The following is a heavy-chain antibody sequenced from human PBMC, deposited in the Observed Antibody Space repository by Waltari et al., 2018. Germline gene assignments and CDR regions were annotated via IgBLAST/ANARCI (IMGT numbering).Heavy chain of an antibody. CDR3: ARDGHSYFYGSWSDY. J-gene: IGHJ4*02. V-gene: IGHV3-30*01. D-gene: IGHD3-10*01. CDR2: ISFDGNNI. CDR1: GISVSSYA. Sequence: QVQLVESGGGVVQPGKSLTLSCEVSGISVSSYAMHWVRPAPGKGLGWVAVISFDGNNIYFADSGKGRFTINRDNSKNTLSLQMNSLTPEDTAIYYCARDGHSYFYGSWSDYWGQGTLVTVSS.